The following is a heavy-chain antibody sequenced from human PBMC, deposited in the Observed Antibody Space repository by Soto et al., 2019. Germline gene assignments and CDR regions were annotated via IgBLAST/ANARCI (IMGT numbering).Heavy chain of an antibody. V-gene: IGHV3-74*01. CDR2: INSDGSST. CDR3: VRTSLVVAAATREDY. D-gene: IGHD2-15*01. Sequence: EVQLVESGGGLVQPGGSLRLSCAASGFTVSSYWMHWVRQAPGKGLVWVSRINSDGSSTSYADSVKGRVTISRDNAKNTLYLQMNSLRAEDTAVYYCVRTSLVVAAATREDYWGQGTLVTVSS. J-gene: IGHJ4*02. CDR1: GFTVSSYW.